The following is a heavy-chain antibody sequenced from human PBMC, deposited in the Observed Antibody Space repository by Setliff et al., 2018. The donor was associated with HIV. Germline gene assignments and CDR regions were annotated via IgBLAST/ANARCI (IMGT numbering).Heavy chain of an antibody. CDR2: IYSSGST. CDR3: ARTRGYTYGYIDY. CDR1: GGSINIYY. Sequence: SETLSLTCTVYGGSINIYYGRWTRQPAGKGLEWIGRIYSSGSTNYNPSLKSRVTISVDTSKNQFSLKLSSVTAADTAIYYCARTRGYTYGYIDYWGQGAVVTVSS. J-gene: IGHJ4*02. V-gene: IGHV4-4*07. D-gene: IGHD5-18*01.